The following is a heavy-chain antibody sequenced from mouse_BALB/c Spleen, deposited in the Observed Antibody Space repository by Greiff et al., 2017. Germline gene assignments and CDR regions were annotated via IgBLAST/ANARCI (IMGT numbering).Heavy chain of an antibody. CDR2: ISSGSSTI. D-gene: IGHD4-1*01. CDR3: ARSQTGPWFAY. J-gene: IGHJ3*01. V-gene: IGHV5-17*02. CDR1: GFTFSSFG. Sequence: EVKVVESGGGLVQPGGSRKLSCAASGFTFSSFGMHWVRQAPEKGLEWVAYISSGSSTIYYADTVKGRFTISRDNPKNTRFLQMTSLRSEDTAMYYCARSQTGPWFAYWGQGTLVTVSA.